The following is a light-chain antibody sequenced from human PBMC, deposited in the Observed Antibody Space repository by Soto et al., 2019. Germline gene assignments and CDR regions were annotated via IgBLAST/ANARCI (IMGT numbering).Light chain of an antibody. CDR2: DVT. J-gene: IGLJ3*02. CDR3: SSYAGSSWV. Sequence: QSALTQPRSVSGSPGQSVTISCTGTSSDVGGYKYVSWYQQHPGKAPKLMIYDVTKRPSGVPDRFSGSKSGNTASLTISGLQAEDEADYYCSSYAGSSWVFGGGTKVTVL. V-gene: IGLV2-11*01. CDR1: SSDVGGYKY.